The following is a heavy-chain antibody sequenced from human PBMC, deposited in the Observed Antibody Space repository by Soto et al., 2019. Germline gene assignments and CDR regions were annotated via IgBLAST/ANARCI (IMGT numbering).Heavy chain of an antibody. D-gene: IGHD6-13*01. J-gene: IGHJ4*02. Sequence: SETLSLTCTVSGGSISSYYWSWIRQPPGKGLEWIGYIYYSGSTNYNPSLKSRVTISVDTSKNQFSLKLSSVTAADTAVYYCARASSGYSSSWGSVFFDYWGQGTLVTVSS. CDR2: IYYSGST. CDR1: GGSISSYY. V-gene: IGHV4-59*01. CDR3: ARASSGYSSSWGSVFFDY.